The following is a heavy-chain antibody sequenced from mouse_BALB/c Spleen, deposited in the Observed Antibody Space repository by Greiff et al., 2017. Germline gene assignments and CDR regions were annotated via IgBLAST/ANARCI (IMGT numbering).Heavy chain of an antibody. J-gene: IGHJ4*01. V-gene: IGHV7-3*02. Sequence: EVQGVESGGGLVQPGGSLRLSCATSGFTFTDYYMSWVRQPPGKALEWLGFIRNKANGYTTEYSASVKGRFTISRDNSQSILYLQMNTLRAEDSATYYCARDKDSCYAMDYWGQGTSVTVSS. CDR1: GFTFTDYY. CDR3: ARDKDSCYAMDY. CDR2: IRNKANGYTT. D-gene: IGHD2-12*01.